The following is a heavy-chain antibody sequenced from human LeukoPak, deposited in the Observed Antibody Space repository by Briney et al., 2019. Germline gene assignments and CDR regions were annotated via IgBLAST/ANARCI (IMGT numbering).Heavy chain of an antibody. D-gene: IGHD2-2*01. V-gene: IGHV3-53*01. CDR2: IYSGGST. CDR3: ASTGDIGYCSSTSCCFDY. CDR1: SFSVSSNY. J-gene: IGHJ4*02. Sequence: GGSLRLSCAASSFSVSSNYMTWVRQAPGKGLECVSVIYSGGSTYYADSVKGRFTISRDNSKSTLYLQMNSLRAEDTAVYFCASTGDIGYCSSTSCCFDYWGQGILVTVSS.